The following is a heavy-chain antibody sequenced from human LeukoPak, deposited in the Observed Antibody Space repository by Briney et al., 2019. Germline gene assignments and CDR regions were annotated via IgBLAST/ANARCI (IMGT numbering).Heavy chain of an antibody. D-gene: IGHD3/OR15-3a*01. J-gene: IGHJ3*02. CDR2: LSRSGSIT. V-gene: IGHV3-11*01. CDR1: GFTFSDLY. CDR3: ARWTSQAFDI. Sequence: GGSLRLSCAASGFTFSDLYMSWIRQAPGKGLEWVSYLSRSGSITYYAGSVKGRFTMSRDNAKNSLYLQMNSLRAEDTAVYYCARWTSQAFDIWGQGTMVTVSS.